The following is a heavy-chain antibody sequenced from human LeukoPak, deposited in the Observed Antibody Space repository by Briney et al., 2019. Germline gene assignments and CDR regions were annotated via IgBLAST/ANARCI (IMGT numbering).Heavy chain of an antibody. J-gene: IGHJ4*02. V-gene: IGHV4-61*02. CDR2: IYTSGST. CDR1: GGSISSGSCY. CDR3: ARALPKVAHFDY. Sequence: SETLSLTCTVSGGSISSGSCYWSWIRQPAGKGLEWIGRIYTSGSTNYNPSLKSRVTISVDTSKNQFSLKLSSVTAADTAVYYCARALPKVAHFDYWGQGTLVTVSS. D-gene: IGHD2-15*01.